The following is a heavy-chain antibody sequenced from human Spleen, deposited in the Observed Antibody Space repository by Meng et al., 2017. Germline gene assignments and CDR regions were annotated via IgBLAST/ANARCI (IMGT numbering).Heavy chain of an antibody. J-gene: IGHJ5*02. CDR1: GDTFSSYP. CDR2: IIPILGIA. Sequence: SVKVSCKASGDTFSSYPISWVRQAPGQGLEWMGRIIPILGIANYAQKFQGRVTITADKSTSTAYMELSSLRSEDTAVYYCARDEGYCSGGSCYRTLNWFDPWGQGTLVTVSS. CDR3: ARDEGYCSGGSCYRTLNWFDP. D-gene: IGHD2-15*01. V-gene: IGHV1-69*04.